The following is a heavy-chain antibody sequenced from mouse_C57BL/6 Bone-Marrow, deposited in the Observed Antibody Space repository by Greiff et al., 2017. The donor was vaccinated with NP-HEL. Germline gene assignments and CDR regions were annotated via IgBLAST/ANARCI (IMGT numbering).Heavy chain of an antibody. J-gene: IGHJ2*01. Sequence: EVKLMESGGDLVKPGGSLKLSCAASGFTFSSYGMSWVRQTPDKRLEWVATISSGGSYTYYLDSVKGRFTISRDNAKNTLYLQMSSLKSEDTAMYYCARPETGTDYFDYWGQGTTLTVSS. CDR3: ARPETGTDYFDY. CDR1: GFTFSSYG. CDR2: ISSGGSYT. V-gene: IGHV5-6*01. D-gene: IGHD4-1*01.